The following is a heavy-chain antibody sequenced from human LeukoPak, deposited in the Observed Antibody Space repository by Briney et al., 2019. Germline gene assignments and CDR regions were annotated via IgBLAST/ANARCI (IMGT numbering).Heavy chain of an antibody. Sequence: GGSLRLSCAASGFTFSSYSMNWVRQAPGKGLEWVSSISTSSSYIYYADSMKGRFTISRDNAKNSLYLQMNSLRTEDTAVYYCARTYNEYCSGGSCTDFDYWGQGTLVTVSS. V-gene: IGHV3-21*01. CDR3: ARTYNEYCSGGSCTDFDY. J-gene: IGHJ4*02. CDR2: ISTSSSYI. CDR1: GFTFSSYS. D-gene: IGHD2-15*01.